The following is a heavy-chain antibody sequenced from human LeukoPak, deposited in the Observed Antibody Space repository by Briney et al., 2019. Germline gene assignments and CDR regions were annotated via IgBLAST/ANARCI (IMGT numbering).Heavy chain of an antibody. Sequence: SETLSLTCTVSGGSITSSSYYWGWIRQPPGKGLEWIGSIYHSGSTYYNPSLKSQVTISVDTSKNQFSLKLSSVTAADTAVYYCARVVPAAIGYYQHWGQGTLVTVSS. CDR2: IYHSGST. CDR1: GGSITSSSYY. D-gene: IGHD2-2*02. CDR3: ARVVPAAIGYYQH. J-gene: IGHJ1*01. V-gene: IGHV4-39*01.